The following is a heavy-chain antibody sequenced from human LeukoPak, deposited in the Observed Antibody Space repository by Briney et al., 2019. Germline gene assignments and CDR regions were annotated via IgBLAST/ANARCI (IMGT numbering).Heavy chain of an antibody. J-gene: IGHJ6*02. D-gene: IGHD3-3*01. V-gene: IGHV3-11*01. CDR1: GFTFSDYY. CDR2: ISSSGSTI. Sequence: RLXXXASGFTFSDYYMSWIRQAPGKGLEWVSYISSSGSTIYYADSVKGRFTISRDNAKNSLYLQMNSLRAEDTAVYYCAREFKLRFLEWSPLKGMDVWGQGTTVTVSS. CDR3: AREFKLRFLEWSPLKGMDV.